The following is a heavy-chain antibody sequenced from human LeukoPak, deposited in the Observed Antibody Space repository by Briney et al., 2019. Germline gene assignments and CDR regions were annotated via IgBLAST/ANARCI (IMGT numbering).Heavy chain of an antibody. CDR1: GFIFSNYA. Sequence: GGSLRLSCAASGFIFSNYAMHWVRQAPGKGLEWVALISYDGTNKYYADSVKGRFTISRDNSKNTLYLQMNSLRADDTALYYCAKLYGDFDFWGRGTLVTVSS. J-gene: IGHJ4*02. CDR3: AKLYGDFDF. CDR2: ISYDGTNK. D-gene: IGHD4-17*01. V-gene: IGHV3-30*18.